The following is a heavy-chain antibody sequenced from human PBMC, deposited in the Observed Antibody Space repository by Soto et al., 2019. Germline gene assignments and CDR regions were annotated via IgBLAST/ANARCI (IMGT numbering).Heavy chain of an antibody. CDR3: VRDNGGTFDY. D-gene: IGHD2-8*01. V-gene: IGHV3-11*05. J-gene: IGHJ4*02. CDR2: ISRSSTST. CDR1: GFSFSDYY. Sequence: QVQLVESGGGLVQPGGSLRLSCAASGFSFSDYYMAWIRQAPGKGLEWVSYISRSSTSTNFADSVKGRFTISRDNAKNSLYLQMNSLRAEDTAVYYCVRDNGGTFDYWGQGTLVTVSS.